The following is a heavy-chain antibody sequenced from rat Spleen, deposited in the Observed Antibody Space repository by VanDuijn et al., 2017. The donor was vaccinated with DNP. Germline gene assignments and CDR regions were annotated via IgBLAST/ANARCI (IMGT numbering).Heavy chain of an antibody. CDR2: NSYDGSST. J-gene: IGHJ2*01. V-gene: IGHV5-7*01. CDR1: GITFSEHN. D-gene: IGHD1-4*01. Sequence: EVQLVESDGGLVQPGRSLKLSCAVSGITFSEHNMAWVRQAPQMGLEWVATNSYDGSSTYYRASVKGRFIISRNNAKTTLNLQMDSLRSDDTATYYCAGRHPPSRGPFDYWGQGIMVTVSS. CDR3: AGRHPPSRGPFDY.